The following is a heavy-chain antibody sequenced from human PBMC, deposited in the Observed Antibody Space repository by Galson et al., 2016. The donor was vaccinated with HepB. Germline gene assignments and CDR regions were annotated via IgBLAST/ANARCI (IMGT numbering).Heavy chain of an antibody. J-gene: IGHJ4*02. V-gene: IGHV1-18*04. CDR3: ARDLSRYTSGWYTDYFDY. CDR2: ISAYNGNT. Sequence: SVKVSCKASGYTFTNYGISWVRQAPGQGLEWMGWISAYNGNTNSAQKFQGRVTMTTDTSTSTAYMELRSLRSGDTAVYYCARDLSRYTSGWYTDYFDYWGQGTLVTVSS. CDR1: GYTFTNYG. D-gene: IGHD6-13*01.